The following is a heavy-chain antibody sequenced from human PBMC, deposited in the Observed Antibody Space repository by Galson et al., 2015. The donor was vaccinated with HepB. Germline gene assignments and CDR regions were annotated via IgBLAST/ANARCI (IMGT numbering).Heavy chain of an antibody. J-gene: IGHJ6*03. D-gene: IGHD1-26*01. V-gene: IGHV3-30*04. Sequence: SLRLSCAASGFSFSTYAMHWVRQAPGKGLEWLAVISYDGSEKYYGDSVKGRFSISRDNFKNTLSLQMNSLRPEDAAMYYCAKSGRGWEVDFFYYMDVWGKGTTVTVSS. CDR1: GFSFSTYA. CDR3: AKSGRGWEVDFFYYMDV. CDR2: ISYDGSEK.